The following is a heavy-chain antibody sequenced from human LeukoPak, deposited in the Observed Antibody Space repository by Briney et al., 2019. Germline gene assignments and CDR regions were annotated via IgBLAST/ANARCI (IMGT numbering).Heavy chain of an antibody. Sequence: GGPLRFSGAALGSTLRIHAMSWSRQAPGKGWEWFPGIGGSGRSTYYVDSVKGRLTISRDNSKNTLYLQMNSLRAEDTAVYYCAKDRSPSGVLLWFGGSDYWGQGTLVIVSS. D-gene: IGHD3-10*01. V-gene: IGHV3-23*01. J-gene: IGHJ4*02. CDR3: AKDRSPSGVLLWFGGSDY. CDR1: GSTLRIHA. CDR2: IGGSGRST.